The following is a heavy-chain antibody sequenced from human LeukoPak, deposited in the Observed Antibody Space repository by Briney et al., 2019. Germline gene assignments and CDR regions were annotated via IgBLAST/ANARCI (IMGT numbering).Heavy chain of an antibody. CDR3: ARLYSSSGYRDNWFDP. Sequence: ASVKVSCKASGYTFTSYGISWVRQAPGQGLGWMGGISAYNGNTNYAQKLQGRVTMTTDTSTSTAYMELRSLRSDDTAVYDCARLYSSSGYRDNWFDPWGERTLVTVSS. D-gene: IGHD6-13*01. J-gene: IGHJ5*02. CDR1: GYTFTSYG. V-gene: IGHV1-18*01. CDR2: ISAYNGNT.